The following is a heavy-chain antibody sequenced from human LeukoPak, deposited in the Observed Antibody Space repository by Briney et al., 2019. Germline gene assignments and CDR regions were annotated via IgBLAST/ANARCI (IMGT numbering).Heavy chain of an antibody. V-gene: IGHV1-46*01. CDR2: INPSGGST. Sequence: GASVKVSCKASGYTFTSYYIHWVRQAPGQGLEWMGIINPSGGSTSYAQKFQGRVTMARDTSISTAYMELSRLRSDDTAVYYCARVRLGGSRSYCSSTSCLSLAYWGQGTLVAVSS. CDR1: GYTFTSYY. D-gene: IGHD2-2*01. J-gene: IGHJ4*02. CDR3: ARVRLGGSRSYCSSTSCLSLAY.